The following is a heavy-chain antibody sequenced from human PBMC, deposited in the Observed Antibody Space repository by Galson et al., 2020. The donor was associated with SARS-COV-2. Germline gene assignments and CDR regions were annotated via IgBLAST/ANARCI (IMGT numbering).Heavy chain of an antibody. J-gene: IGHJ6*02. CDR2: INPSGGST. CDR1: GYTFTSYY. Sequence: ASVKVSCKASGYTFTSYYMHWVRQAPGRGLEWMGIINPSGGSTSYAQKFQGRVTMTRDTSTSTVYMELSSLRSEDTAVYYCARDPTVTTHLGDYLYYYYGMDVWGQGTTVTVSS. D-gene: IGHD4-4*01. CDR3: ARDPTVTTHLGDYLYYYYGMDV. V-gene: IGHV1-46*01.